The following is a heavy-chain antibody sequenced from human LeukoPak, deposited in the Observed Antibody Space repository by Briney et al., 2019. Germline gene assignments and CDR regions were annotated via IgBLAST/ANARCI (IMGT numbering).Heavy chain of an antibody. CDR2: IYYSGTT. Sequence: SETLSLTCTVSGVSISSYYWSWIRQPPGKGLEWIGDIYYSGTTNYNPSLKSPVTISIDTSKNQFSLKLSSVTAADTAVYYCARDPTNPDAFDIWGQGTMVTVSS. D-gene: IGHD5-12*01. V-gene: IGHV4-59*01. CDR3: ARDPTNPDAFDI. CDR1: GVSISSYY. J-gene: IGHJ3*02.